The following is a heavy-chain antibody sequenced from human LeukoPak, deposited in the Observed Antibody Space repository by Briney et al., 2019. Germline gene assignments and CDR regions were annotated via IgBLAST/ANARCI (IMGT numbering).Heavy chain of an antibody. D-gene: IGHD5-12*01. CDR3: ARARGYSAYDDFAY. CDR2: ISFDGNNK. Sequence: GGSLRLSCAASGFTFSSYGMHWVRQAPGKGLEWVAVISFDGNNKYCADSVKGRFTISRDNSKNTLYLQMNSLRAEDTAVYYCARARGYSAYDDFAYWGQGTLVTVSS. CDR1: GFTFSSYG. V-gene: IGHV3-30*03. J-gene: IGHJ4*02.